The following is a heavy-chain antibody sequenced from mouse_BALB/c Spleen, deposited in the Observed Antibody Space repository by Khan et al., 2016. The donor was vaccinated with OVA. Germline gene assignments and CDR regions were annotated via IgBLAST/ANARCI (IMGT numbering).Heavy chain of an antibody. CDR1: GFTFSGFG. CDR3: ERTGCYYFDY. D-gene: IGHD2-2*01. CDR2: ISSDSNTI. Sequence: EVELVESGGGLVQTGGSRKLSCAASGFTFSGFGMHWVRQAPEKGLAWVAYISSDSNTIYYADTVKGRFTISRDNPKNTLFLQMTSLRSEDTAMYDCERTGCYYFDYWGQGTTLTVSS. V-gene: IGHV5-17*02. J-gene: IGHJ2*01.